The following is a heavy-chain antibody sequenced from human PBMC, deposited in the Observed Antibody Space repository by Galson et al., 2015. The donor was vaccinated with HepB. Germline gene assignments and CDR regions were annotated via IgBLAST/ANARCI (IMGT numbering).Heavy chain of an antibody. CDR3: AREGHGALWFGEPDA. V-gene: IGHV1-69*04. D-gene: IGHD3-10*01. CDR2: IIPILGIA. CDR1: GGTFSSYT. J-gene: IGHJ4*02. Sequence: SVKVSCKASGGTFSSYTISWVRQAPGQGLEWMGRIIPILGIANYAQKFQGRVTITADKSTSTAYMELSSLRSEDTAVYYCAREGHGALWFGEPDARGQGTLVTVSS.